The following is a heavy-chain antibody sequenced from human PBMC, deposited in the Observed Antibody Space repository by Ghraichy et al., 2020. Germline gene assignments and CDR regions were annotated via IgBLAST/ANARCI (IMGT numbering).Heavy chain of an antibody. CDR3: ARQNREAVAAGGYYIDY. Sequence: SETLSLTCTVSGGSISNYYWSWMRQPPGKGLEWIANIHDSGSTNYNPSLKSRVTISVDTSKNQLSLKLSSVTAADTAVYYCARQNREAVAAGGYYIDYWGQGTLVTVSS. CDR2: IHDSGST. V-gene: IGHV4-59*08. CDR1: GGSISNYY. D-gene: IGHD6-19*01. J-gene: IGHJ4*02.